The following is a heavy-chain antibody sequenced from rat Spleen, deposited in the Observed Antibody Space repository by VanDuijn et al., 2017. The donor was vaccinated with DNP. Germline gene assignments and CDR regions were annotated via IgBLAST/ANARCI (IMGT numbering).Heavy chain of an antibody. CDR1: GYSFTTYY. V-gene: IGHV1-43*01. D-gene: IGHD4-3*01. Sequence: QVQLQQSGAELAKPGSSVKISCKASGYSFTTYYIGWIKQTTGQGLEYIGYIYTGSGGTNYNDKFKGKATLTVDKSSSTAFMQLSSLTPDDSAVYYCASSWVGVRGIWFAFWGQGTLVTVSS. CDR3: ASSWVGVRGIWFAF. J-gene: IGHJ3*01. CDR2: IYTGSGGT.